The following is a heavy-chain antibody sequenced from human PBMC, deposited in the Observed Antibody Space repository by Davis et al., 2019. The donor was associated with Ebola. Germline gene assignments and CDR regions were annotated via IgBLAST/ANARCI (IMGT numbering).Heavy chain of an antibody. D-gene: IGHD3-22*01. Sequence: PSETLSLTCTVSGGSISRGGSYWTWIHQHPGKGLEWIGYIYYSGNTYYKPSLKTRVTISLDTSKNQFYLNLYSVTAADPAVYYCARDLRYDSSGYDYYFYMDVWGKGTTVTVSS. CDR1: GGSISRGGSY. CDR3: ARDLRYDSSGYDYYFYMDV. CDR2: IYYSGNT. J-gene: IGHJ6*03. V-gene: IGHV4-31*03.